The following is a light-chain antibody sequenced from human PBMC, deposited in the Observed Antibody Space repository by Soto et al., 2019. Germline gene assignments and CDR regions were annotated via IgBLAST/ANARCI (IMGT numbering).Light chain of an antibody. CDR3: CSYAGSSTFDVV. J-gene: IGLJ2*01. CDR1: SSDVGSYNL. V-gene: IGLV2-23*03. Sequence: QSVLTQPASVSGSPGQSITISCTGTSSDVGSYNLVSLYQQHPGKAPKLMIYEGSKRPSGVSNRFSGSKSGNTASLTISGLQAEDEADYYCCSYAGSSTFDVVFGGGTKLTVL. CDR2: EGS.